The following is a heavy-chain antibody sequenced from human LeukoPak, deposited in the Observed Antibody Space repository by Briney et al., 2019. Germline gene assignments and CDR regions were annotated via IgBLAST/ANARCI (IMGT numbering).Heavy chain of an antibody. CDR3: AKDIMSEFDY. J-gene: IGHJ4*02. V-gene: IGHV3-43*02. D-gene: IGHD2-8*01. CDR1: GFTFDDYA. CDR2: ISGDGGST. Sequence: GGSLRLSCAASGFTFDDYAMHWVRRAPGKGLEWVSLISGDGGSTYYADSVRGRFTISRDNSKNSLYLQMNSLRTEDTALYYCAKDIMSEFDYWGRGTLVTVSS.